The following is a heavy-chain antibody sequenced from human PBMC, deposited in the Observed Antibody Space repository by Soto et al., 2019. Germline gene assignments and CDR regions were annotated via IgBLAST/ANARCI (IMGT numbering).Heavy chain of an antibody. CDR2: IDPSDSYT. CDR1: GYSFADYW. CDR3: ARAQGGGTGRFYY. D-gene: IGHD3-16*01. Sequence: GESLKISCXGAGYSFADYWISWVRQMPGKGLEWMGRIDPSDSYTHYSPSFRGHVTISADKSISTAYLQWSSLKASDSAMYYCARAQGGGTGRFYYWGQGTLVTVSS. V-gene: IGHV5-10-1*01. J-gene: IGHJ4*02.